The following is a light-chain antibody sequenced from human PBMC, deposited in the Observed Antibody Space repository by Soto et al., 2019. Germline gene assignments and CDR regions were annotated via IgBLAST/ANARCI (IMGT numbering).Light chain of an antibody. J-gene: IGLJ1*01. Sequence: QAVVTQEPSFSVSPGGTVTLTCGLSSGSVSTSYYPSWYQQTPGQAPRTLMYSTNTRSSGVPDRFSGSILGNKAALTITGAQADDESDYYCVLYMGSGISVFGTGTKLTVL. CDR2: STN. CDR3: VLYMGSGISV. CDR1: SGSVSTSYY. V-gene: IGLV8-61*01.